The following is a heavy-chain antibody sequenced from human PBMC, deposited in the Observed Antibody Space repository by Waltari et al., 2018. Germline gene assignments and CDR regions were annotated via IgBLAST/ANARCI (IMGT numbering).Heavy chain of an antibody. CDR2: ISWNSGTT. CDR3: AKKAGSSWTEAFDV. D-gene: IGHD6-13*01. J-gene: IGHJ3*01. V-gene: IGHV3-9*01. CDR1: GFIFDSYA. Sequence: EAQLVESGGGLVQPGRSLRLSCAASGFIFDSYAIHWVRQPPGKGLEWVSGISWNSGTTAYADSVKGRFTISRDNARSSLFLQMDSLRVEDTALYFCAKKAGSSWTEAFDVWGRGTMVTVSS.